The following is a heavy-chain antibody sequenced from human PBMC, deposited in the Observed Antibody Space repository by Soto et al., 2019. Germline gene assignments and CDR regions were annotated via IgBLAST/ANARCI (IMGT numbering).Heavy chain of an antibody. J-gene: IGHJ6*02. CDR3: ARSSGSAYGLVV. V-gene: IGHV4-4*02. D-gene: IGHD3-10*01. Sequence: PSETLSLTCAVSAGSISTTNWYVWVRQPPGMGLEWIGEIYHTGTTTYNPSLKSRVTISVSTSKNQFSLRLSFVPAAHTAVYYCARSSGSAYGLVVWGPGATVTVSS. CDR1: AGSISTTNW. CDR2: IYHTGTT.